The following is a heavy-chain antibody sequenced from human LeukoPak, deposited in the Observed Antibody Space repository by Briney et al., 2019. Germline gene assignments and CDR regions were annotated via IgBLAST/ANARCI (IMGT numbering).Heavy chain of an antibody. Sequence: PGGSLRLSCAASGFTFKNYHMNWVRQVPGKGPEWVSSITDNGRSIYYADSVKGRFTISRDNAENSLYLQMDSLRAEDTAVYCCAREAVSGSSYFDYWGLGTLVTVSS. V-gene: IGHV3-21*01. J-gene: IGHJ4*02. CDR1: GFTFKNYH. CDR2: ITDNGRSI. CDR3: AREAVSGSSYFDY. D-gene: IGHD6-19*01.